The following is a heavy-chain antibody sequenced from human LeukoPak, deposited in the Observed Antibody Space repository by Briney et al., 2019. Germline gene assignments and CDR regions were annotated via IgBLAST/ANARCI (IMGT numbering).Heavy chain of an antibody. J-gene: IGHJ2*01. CDR3: ARDKLVDKAKAGDRVGYFDL. CDR1: GGSISSHY. V-gene: IGHV4-4*07. D-gene: IGHD6-6*01. Sequence: SETLSLTCTVSGGSISSHYWSWIRQPAGKGLEWIGRIFTSGSPNYNPSLRSRVTMSADTSKNQLSLKLSSVTAADTAVYFCARDKLVDKAKAGDRVGYFDLWGRGTLVTVSS. CDR2: IFTSGSP.